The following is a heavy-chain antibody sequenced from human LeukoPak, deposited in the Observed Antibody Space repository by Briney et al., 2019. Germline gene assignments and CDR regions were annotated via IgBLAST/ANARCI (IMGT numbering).Heavy chain of an antibody. V-gene: IGHV3-48*01. CDR1: GFTFSSYN. J-gene: IGHJ4*02. D-gene: IGHD4-23*01. CDR3: ARTYGANSWYLFDY. Sequence: GGSLRLSCAASGFTFSSYNMNWVRQAPGKGLEWVSYISSSSGIIYYADSVKGRFTISRHNTKNSLYLQMNSLRAEDTAVYFCARTYGANSWYLFDYWGQGTLVTVSS. CDR2: ISSSSGII.